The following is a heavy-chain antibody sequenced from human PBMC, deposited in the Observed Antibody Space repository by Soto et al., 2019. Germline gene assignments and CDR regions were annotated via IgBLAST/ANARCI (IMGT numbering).Heavy chain of an antibody. Sequence: GASVKVSCKASGYSFTSYFMHWVRQAPGQGLEWMGVINPSSGSTNYEQKFQGRVTMTTDTSTSTAYMELRSLRSDDTAVYYCAMDGFDELELLSVVMDVWGKGTTVTVSS. CDR2: INPSSGST. CDR1: GYSFTSYF. J-gene: IGHJ6*04. D-gene: IGHD1-7*01. V-gene: IGHV1-46*01. CDR3: AMDGFDELELLSVVMDV.